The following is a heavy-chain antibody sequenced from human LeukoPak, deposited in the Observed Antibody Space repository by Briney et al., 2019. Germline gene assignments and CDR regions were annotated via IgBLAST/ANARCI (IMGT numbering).Heavy chain of an antibody. J-gene: IGHJ4*02. CDR3: VGYYDSSGHYFDY. V-gene: IGHV4-39*01. D-gene: IGHD3-22*01. CDR2: IYYSGST. CDR1: GGSISSSSYY. Sequence: KPSETLSLTCTVSGGSISSSSYYWGWIRQPPGKGLEWIGSIYYSGSTYYNPSLKSRVTISVDTSKNQFSLKLSSVTAADTAVYYCVGYYDSSGHYFDYWGQGTLVTVSS.